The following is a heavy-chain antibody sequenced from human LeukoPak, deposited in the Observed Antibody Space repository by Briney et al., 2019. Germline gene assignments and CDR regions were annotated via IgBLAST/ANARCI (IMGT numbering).Heavy chain of an antibody. CDR1: GGSISSSNW. CDR3: ARGLYDSRGYYHFDY. V-gene: IGHV4-4*02. D-gene: IGHD3-22*01. Sequence: SGTLSLTCAVSGGSISSSNWWSWVRQPPGKGLEWIGEINHSGSTNYNPSLKSRVTISVDTSKNQFSLKLSSVTAADTAVYYCARGLYDSRGYYHFDYWGQGTLVTVSS. J-gene: IGHJ4*02. CDR2: INHSGST.